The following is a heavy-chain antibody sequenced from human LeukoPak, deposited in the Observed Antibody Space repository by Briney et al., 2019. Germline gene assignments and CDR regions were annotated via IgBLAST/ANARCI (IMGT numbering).Heavy chain of an antibody. V-gene: IGHV1-18*01. Sequence: ASVKVSCKASGYTFTSYGISWVRQAPGQGLEWMGWISAYNGNTNYAQKLQGRVTMTTDTSTSTAYMELRSLRSDDTAVYYCARDDVVVAATINPFDYWGQGALVTVSS. J-gene: IGHJ4*02. CDR1: GYTFTSYG. D-gene: IGHD2-15*01. CDR2: ISAYNGNT. CDR3: ARDDVVVAATINPFDY.